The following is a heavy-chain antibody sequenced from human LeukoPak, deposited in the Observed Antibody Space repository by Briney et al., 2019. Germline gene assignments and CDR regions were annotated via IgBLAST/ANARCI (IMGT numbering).Heavy chain of an antibody. D-gene: IGHD1-26*01. Sequence: GGSLRLSCAASGFTFSSCWMHWVRQAPGKGLVWVSRINSDGSSTSYADSVKGRFTISRDNAKNTLYLQMNSLRVEDTAVYYCARVAVGRYDFDYRGQGTLVTVSS. J-gene: IGHJ4*02. CDR3: ARVAVGRYDFDY. V-gene: IGHV3-74*01. CDR1: GFTFSSCW. CDR2: INSDGSST.